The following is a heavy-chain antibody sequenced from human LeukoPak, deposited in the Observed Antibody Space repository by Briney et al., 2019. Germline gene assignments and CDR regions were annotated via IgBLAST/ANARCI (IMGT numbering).Heavy chain of an antibody. CDR3: ARGRTVTGSTVIDY. J-gene: IGHJ4*02. CDR2: ISSDGSSK. Sequence: GGSLRLSCAASGFTFSNYPMHWVRQSPGKGLEWVATISSDGSSKYYADSVKDRFTISRDNSKNTLYLQMNSLRPEDTAVYYCARGRTVTGSTVIDYWGQGTLVTVSS. V-gene: IGHV3-30-3*01. CDR1: GFTFSNYP. D-gene: IGHD6-19*01.